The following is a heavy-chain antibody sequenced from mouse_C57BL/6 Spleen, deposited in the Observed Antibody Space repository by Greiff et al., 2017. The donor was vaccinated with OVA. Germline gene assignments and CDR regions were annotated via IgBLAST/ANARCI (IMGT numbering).Heavy chain of an antibody. CDR1: GYSITSGYD. D-gene: IGHD2-4*01. J-gene: IGHJ2*01. CDR2: ISYSGST. CDR3: ARGYDYDGPFDY. Sequence: EVKVVESGPGMVKPSQSLSLTCTVTGYSITSGYDWHWIRHFPGNKLEWMGYISYSGSTNYNPSLKSRISITHDTSKNHFFLKLNSVTTEDTATYYCARGYDYDGPFDYWGQGTTLTVSS. V-gene: IGHV3-1*01.